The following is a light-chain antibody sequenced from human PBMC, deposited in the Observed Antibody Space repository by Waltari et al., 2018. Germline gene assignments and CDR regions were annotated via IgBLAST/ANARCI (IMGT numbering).Light chain of an antibody. CDR3: QQRSSWPRT. Sequence: EIVLTQSPATLSLSPGERATLSCRASQSVSYSLALYQQKPGQTPRLLIYSASNRATGIPARFSGSGSGSDFTLTISSLEPEDFAVYYCQQRSSWPRTFGQGTKVEIK. J-gene: IGKJ1*01. V-gene: IGKV3-11*01. CDR1: QSVSYS. CDR2: SAS.